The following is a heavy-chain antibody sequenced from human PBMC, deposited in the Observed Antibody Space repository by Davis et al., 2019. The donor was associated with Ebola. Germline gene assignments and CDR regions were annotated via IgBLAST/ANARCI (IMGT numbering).Heavy chain of an antibody. CDR3: ARDSDFWGGGY. CDR2: ITGTGGNT. CDR1: GFSFMSYA. V-gene: IGHV3-23*01. Sequence: GESLKISCAAPGFSFMSYAMSWVRQAPGKGLEWVSSITGTGGNTYYADSVKGRFTIFRDNMKNTVDLQINSLRAEDTALYYCARDSDFWGGGYWGQGTLVTVSS. J-gene: IGHJ4*02. D-gene: IGHD3-16*01.